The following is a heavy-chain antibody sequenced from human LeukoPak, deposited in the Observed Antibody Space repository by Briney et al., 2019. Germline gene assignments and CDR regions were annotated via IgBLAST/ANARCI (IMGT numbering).Heavy chain of an antibody. CDR3: ARRRIDYDSSGYYYRYFDL. J-gene: IGHJ2*01. Sequence: SETLSLTCTVSGGSISSYYWSWIRQPPGKGLEWIGYIYYSGSTNYNPSLKSRVTISEDMSKNQFSLQLNSVTAADTAVYYCARRRIDYDSSGYYYRYFDLWGRGTLVTVSS. CDR1: GGSISSYY. CDR2: IYYSGST. D-gene: IGHD3-22*01. V-gene: IGHV4-59*08.